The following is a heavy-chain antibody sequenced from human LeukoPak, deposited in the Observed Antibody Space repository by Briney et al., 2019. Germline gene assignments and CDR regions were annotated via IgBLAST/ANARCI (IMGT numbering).Heavy chain of an antibody. Sequence: PSETLSLTCAVYGGSLSGYFWSWIRQPPGKGLEWIGEINHSGRINYNPSLKSRITISVDTSKNQFSLKLSSVTAADTAVYYCARATGIKVPPAYWGQGILVTVSS. D-gene: IGHD1-1*01. CDR2: INHSGRI. J-gene: IGHJ4*02. CDR3: ARATGIKVPPAY. CDR1: GGSLSGYF. V-gene: IGHV4-34*01.